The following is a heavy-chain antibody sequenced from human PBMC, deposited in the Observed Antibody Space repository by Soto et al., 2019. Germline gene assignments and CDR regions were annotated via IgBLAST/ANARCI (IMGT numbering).Heavy chain of an antibody. V-gene: IGHV3-30*03. CDR2: MSWDGSDE. D-gene: IGHD2-15*01. J-gene: IGHJ4*02. CDR3: AHEGCSGGICYGFDY. Sequence: QVQLVESGGGVVQPGRSLRLSCAASGFTFSSYGMHWVRQAPGKGLEWVAVMSWDGSDEFYEETVKGRFTVSRDNSRNTLYLQMNNLRPEDTAVYYCAHEGCSGGICYGFDYCGPGTIVTVSS. CDR1: GFTFSSYG.